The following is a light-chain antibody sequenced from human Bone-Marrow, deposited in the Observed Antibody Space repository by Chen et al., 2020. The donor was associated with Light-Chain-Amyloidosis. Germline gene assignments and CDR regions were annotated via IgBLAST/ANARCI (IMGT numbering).Light chain of an antibody. CDR2: EVT. V-gene: IGLV2-8*01. J-gene: IGLJ2*01. CDR1: SSDVGTYNY. CDR3: SSYGGNNDIV. Sequence: QPALTQLPSAAGSPGQSVPISGMGTSSDVGTYNYVSWYQQHPGKAPRHIIYEVTKRPSGVPDRFSGSKFGNTASLTISGLQAEDEADYYCSSYGGNNDIVFGGGTKLTVL.